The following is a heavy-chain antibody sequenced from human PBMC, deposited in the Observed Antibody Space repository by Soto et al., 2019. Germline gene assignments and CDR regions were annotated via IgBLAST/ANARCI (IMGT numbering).Heavy chain of an antibody. CDR3: ANSYSSGEFDY. V-gene: IGHV4-59*01. Sequence: SETLSLTCTVSGGSISSYYWSWIRQPPGKGLEWIGYIYYSGSTNYNPSLKSRVTISVDTSKNQFSLKLTSVTAADTAVYYCANSYSSGEFDYWGQGTLVTVSS. J-gene: IGHJ4*02. CDR2: IYYSGST. CDR1: GGSISSYY. D-gene: IGHD6-19*01.